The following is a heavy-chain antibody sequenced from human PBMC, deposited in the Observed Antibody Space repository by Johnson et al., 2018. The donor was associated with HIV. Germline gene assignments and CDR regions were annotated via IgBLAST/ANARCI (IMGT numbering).Heavy chain of an antibody. CDR2: IWYDGSNK. CDR1: GFTFSVYG. D-gene: IGHD6-19*01. J-gene: IGHJ3*02. Sequence: QVQLVESGGGVVQPGGSLRLSCAASGFTFSVYGMNWVRQAPGKGLEWVAVIWYDGSNKYYGDSVKGRFTISRDDSMNTLFLQMNSLRAEDTAVYYCAREPGLVAAFDIWGQGTMVTVSS. CDR3: AREPGLVAAFDI. V-gene: IGHV3-33*01.